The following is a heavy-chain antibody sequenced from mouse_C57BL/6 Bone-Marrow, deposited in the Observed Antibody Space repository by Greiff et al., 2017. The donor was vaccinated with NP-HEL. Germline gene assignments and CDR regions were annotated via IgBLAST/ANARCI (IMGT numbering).Heavy chain of an antibody. D-gene: IGHD2-3*01. J-gene: IGHJ3*01. CDR1: GFSLTSYA. Sequence: VKVVESGPGLVAPSQSLSITCTVSGFSLTSYAISWVRQPPGKGLEWLGVIWTGGGTNYNSALKSRLSISKDNSKSQVFLKMNSLQTDDTARYYCARDDGYYGGFAYWGQGTLVTVSA. CDR3: ARDDGYYGGFAY. V-gene: IGHV2-9-1*01. CDR2: IWTGGGT.